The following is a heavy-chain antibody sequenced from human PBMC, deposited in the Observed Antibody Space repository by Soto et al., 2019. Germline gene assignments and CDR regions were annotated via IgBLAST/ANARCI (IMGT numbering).Heavy chain of an antibody. J-gene: IGHJ4*02. CDR1: GGSISSYY. D-gene: IGHD6-13*01. V-gene: IGHV4-59*04. Sequence: PSETLSLTCTVSGGSISSYYWSWIRQPPGKGLECIGYISYSGSTYYNPSLKSRVTISVDTSKNHFSLKLTSVTAADTAVYYCARPGGSGWFYFDSWGQGSQVTRSS. CDR2: ISYSGST. CDR3: ARPGGSGWFYFDS.